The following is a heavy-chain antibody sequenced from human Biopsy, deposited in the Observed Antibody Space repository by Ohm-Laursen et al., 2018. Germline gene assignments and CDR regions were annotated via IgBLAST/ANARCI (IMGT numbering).Heavy chain of an antibody. V-gene: IGHV3-9*01. CDR2: LTWNSGTI. CDR3: VRTFRNYDFLDP. J-gene: IGHJ5*02. D-gene: IGHD3-22*01. Sequence: SLRLSCAASGFTFDDYAMHWIRQAPGKGLEWVAGLTWNSGTIAYGGSVKGRFTISRDNAKNSLYLHMNSLRLDDTALYYCVRTFRNYDFLDPWGQGTLVTVSS. CDR1: GFTFDDYA.